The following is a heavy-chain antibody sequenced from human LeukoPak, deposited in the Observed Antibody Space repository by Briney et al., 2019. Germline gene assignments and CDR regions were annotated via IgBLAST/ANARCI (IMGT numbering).Heavy chain of an antibody. J-gene: IGHJ5*02. Sequence: GGSLRLSCAASGFTFSNYAMSWVRQAPGKGLEWVSGISGSGGSTYYADSVKGRFTMSRDNSKNTLYLQMNSLRAEDTAVYYRAKGLQGYSSSWFDPWGQGTLVTVSS. D-gene: IGHD4-11*01. V-gene: IGHV3-23*01. CDR3: AKGLQGYSSSWFDP. CDR1: GFTFSNYA. CDR2: ISGSGGST.